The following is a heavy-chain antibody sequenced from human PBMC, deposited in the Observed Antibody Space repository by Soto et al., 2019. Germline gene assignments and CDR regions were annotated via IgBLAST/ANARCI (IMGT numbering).Heavy chain of an antibody. CDR1: GGTFSSYA. D-gene: IGHD6-6*01. Sequence: QVQLVQSGAEVKKPGSSVKVSCKASGGTFSSYAISWVRQAPGQGLEWMGGIIPIFGTANYAQKFQGRVTVTXXXAXXTGYMELSSLRSEDTAVYYCARSFFTIAARGYFDYWGQGTLVTVSS. V-gene: IGHV1-69*13. CDR3: ARSFFTIAARGYFDY. CDR2: IIPIFGTA. J-gene: IGHJ4*02.